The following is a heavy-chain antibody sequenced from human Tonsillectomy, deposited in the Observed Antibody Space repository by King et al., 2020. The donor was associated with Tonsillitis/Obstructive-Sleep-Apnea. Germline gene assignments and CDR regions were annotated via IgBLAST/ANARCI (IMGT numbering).Heavy chain of an antibody. CDR3: ARDSMSHYYDSSCYYTFNY. D-gene: IGHD3-22*01. CDR1: GYTFTNYG. CDR2: ISAHNGHT. Sequence: VQLVESGAEVKKPGASVKVSCKASGYTFTNYGISWVRQAPGQGLEWMAWISAHNGHTNYAQKLQGRVTMTTDTSTSTAYMELRSLRSDDTAVYYCARDSMSHYYDSSCYYTFNYWGQGTLVTVSA. J-gene: IGHJ4*02. V-gene: IGHV1-18*01.